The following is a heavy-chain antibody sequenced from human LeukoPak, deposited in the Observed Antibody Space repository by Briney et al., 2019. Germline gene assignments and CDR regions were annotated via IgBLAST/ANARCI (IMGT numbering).Heavy chain of an antibody. CDR1: GGSISSTRYY. CDR2: IYYSGST. J-gene: IGHJ3*02. V-gene: IGHV4-39*07. CDR3: ARDHNAFDI. Sequence: SETLSLTCTVSGGSISSTRYYWVWIRQPPGKGLEWIGSIYYSGSTYYNPSLKSRVTISVDTSKNQFSLNLSSVTAADTAMYYCARDHNAFDIWGQGTVVTVSS.